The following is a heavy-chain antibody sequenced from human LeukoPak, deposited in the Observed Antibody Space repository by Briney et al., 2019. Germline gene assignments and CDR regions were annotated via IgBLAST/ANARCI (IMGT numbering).Heavy chain of an antibody. J-gene: IGHJ4*02. Sequence: GASVKVSRKASGHTFTSYYIHWVRQAPGQGLEWMGIIYPGGGSTSYAQKFQGRVTMTRDMSTSTVYMELSSLRSEDTAVYYCARDNDFDYWGQGTLVTVSS. CDR2: IYPGGGST. V-gene: IGHV1-46*01. CDR1: GHTFTSYY. D-gene: IGHD2-8*01. CDR3: ARDNDFDY.